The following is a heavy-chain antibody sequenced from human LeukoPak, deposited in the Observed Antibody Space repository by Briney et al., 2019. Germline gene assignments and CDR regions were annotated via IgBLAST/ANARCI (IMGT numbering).Heavy chain of an antibody. V-gene: IGHV3-66*01. CDR3: AREPTWHSPSQVDP. D-gene: IGHD1-26*01. Sequence: GGSLRLSCAASGFTFSSYGMHWVRQTPEKGLEWVSVLHSGGGTFFADSVQGRFAISRDNSKNTVYLQMIGLRADDTAVYYCAREPTWHSPSQVDPWGQGTLVTVSS. CDR1: GFTFSSYG. CDR2: LHSGGGT. J-gene: IGHJ5*02.